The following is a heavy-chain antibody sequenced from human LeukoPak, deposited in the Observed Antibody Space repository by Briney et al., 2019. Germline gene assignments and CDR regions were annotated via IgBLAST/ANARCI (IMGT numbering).Heavy chain of an antibody. CDR1: GFTFSDYY. Sequence: GGSLRLSCAASGFTFSDYYMSWIRQAPGKGLVWVSRINSDGSSTSYADSVKGRFTISRDNAKNTLYLQMNSLRAEDTAVYYCARNYYDSSGYYYYFDYWGQGTLVTVSS. CDR3: ARNYYDSSGYYYYFDY. CDR2: INSDGSST. J-gene: IGHJ4*02. D-gene: IGHD3-22*01. V-gene: IGHV3-74*01.